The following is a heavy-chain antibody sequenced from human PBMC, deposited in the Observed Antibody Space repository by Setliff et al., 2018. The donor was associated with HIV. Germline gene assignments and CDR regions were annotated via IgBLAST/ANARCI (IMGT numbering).Heavy chain of an antibody. Sequence: GGSLRLSCAVSGFTFSSYAMSWVRQAPGKGLEWVSAISGSDGTSTTYADSVKGRFTISRDNAKNTLYLQMNSLRAADTAVYYCARGFDYAQRPPLYYFDYWGQGTLVTVSS. D-gene: IGHD2-2*01. CDR2: ISGSDGTST. J-gene: IGHJ4*02. CDR3: ARGFDYAQRPPLYYFDY. V-gene: IGHV3-23*01. CDR1: GFTFSSYA.